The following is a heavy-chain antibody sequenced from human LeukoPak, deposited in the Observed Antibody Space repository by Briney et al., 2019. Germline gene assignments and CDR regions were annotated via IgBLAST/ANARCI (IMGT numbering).Heavy chain of an antibody. CDR1: GFTFSSYA. D-gene: IGHD3-22*01. J-gene: IGHJ4*02. CDR2: ISGSGGST. Sequence: GGSLRLSCAASGFTFSSYAMSWVRQAPGKGLEWVSAISGSGGSTYYADSVKGRFTISRDNSKNTLYLQMNSLRAEDTAVYYCAKDRGRYYDSSGYYWGYFFDSWGQGILVTVST. CDR3: AKDRGRYYDSSGYYWGYFFDS. V-gene: IGHV3-23*01.